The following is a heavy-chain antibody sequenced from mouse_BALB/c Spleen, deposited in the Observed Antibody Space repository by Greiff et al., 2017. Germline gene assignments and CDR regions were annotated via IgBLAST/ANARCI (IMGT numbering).Heavy chain of an antibody. Sequence: EVHLVESGGDLVKPGGSLKLSCAASGFTFSSYGMSWVRQTPDKRLEWVATISSGGSYTYYPDSVKGRFTISRDNAKNTLYLQMSSLKSEDTAMYYCARHPIYDGYDVWGQGTTLTVSS. CDR1: GFTFSSYG. D-gene: IGHD2-3*01. CDR3: ARHPIYDGYDV. J-gene: IGHJ2*01. CDR2: ISSGGSYT. V-gene: IGHV5-6*01.